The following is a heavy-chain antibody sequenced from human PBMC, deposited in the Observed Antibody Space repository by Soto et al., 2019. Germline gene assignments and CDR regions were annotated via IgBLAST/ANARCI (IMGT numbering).Heavy chain of an antibody. CDR2: IYWDDDK. V-gene: IGHV2-5*02. J-gene: IGHJ6*02. CDR1: GFSLSTSGVG. Sequence: QITLKESGPTLVKPTQTLTLTCTFSGFSLSTSGVGVGWIRQPPGKALEWLALIYWDDDKRYSPSLKRRLTITKDSSKTQVVLTMTNMDPVDTATSYCAHTLPPWGGRDVWGQGTTVTVSS. D-gene: IGHD7-27*01. CDR3: AHTLPPWGGRDV.